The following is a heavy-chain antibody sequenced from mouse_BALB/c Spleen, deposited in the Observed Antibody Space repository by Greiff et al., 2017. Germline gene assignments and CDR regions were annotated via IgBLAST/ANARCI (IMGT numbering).Heavy chain of an antibody. J-gene: IGHJ4*01. CDR2: INPSSGYT. V-gene: IGHV1-4*01. D-gene: IGHD1-2*01. CDR3: ARSRGSDGLRLRAMDY. CDR1: GYTFTSYT. Sequence: QVQLKQSGAELARPGASVKMSCKASGYTFTSYTMHWVKQRPGQGLEWIGYINPSSGYTNYNQKFKDKATLTADKSSSTAYMQLSSLTSEDSAVYYCARSRGSDGLRLRAMDYWGQGTSVTVSS.